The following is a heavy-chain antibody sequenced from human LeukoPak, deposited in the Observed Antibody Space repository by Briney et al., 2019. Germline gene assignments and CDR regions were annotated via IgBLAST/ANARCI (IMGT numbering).Heavy chain of an antibody. CDR1: GYTFTSYA. CDR3: ARVRSGYPIDY. D-gene: IGHD3-22*01. V-gene: IGHV1-3*01. Sequence: GASVKVSCKASGYTFTSYAMHWVRQAPGQRLEWMGWINAGNGNTKYSQKFQGRVTITRDTSASTAYMELSSLRSEDTTVYYCARVRSGYPIDYWGQGTLVTVSS. CDR2: INAGNGNT. J-gene: IGHJ4*02.